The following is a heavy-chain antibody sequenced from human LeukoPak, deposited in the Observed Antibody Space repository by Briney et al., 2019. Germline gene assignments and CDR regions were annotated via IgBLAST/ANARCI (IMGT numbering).Heavy chain of an antibody. D-gene: IGHD3-16*01. Sequence: SETLSLTCTVSGGSIGSFFWSWIRQPPGKALEWIGYIHYSGSTKYNPSLKSRVTISVDTSENQFSLKLTSVTAADTAVYYCAREGGGFDYWGQGTLVTVSS. J-gene: IGHJ4*02. CDR1: GGSIGSFF. CDR3: AREGGGFDY. CDR2: IHYSGST. V-gene: IGHV4-59*12.